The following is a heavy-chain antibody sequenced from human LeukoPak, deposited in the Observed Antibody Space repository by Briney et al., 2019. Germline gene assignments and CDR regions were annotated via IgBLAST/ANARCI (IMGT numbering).Heavy chain of an antibody. CDR1: GYSFTGYY. CDR2: INPNSGGT. J-gene: IGHJ4*02. Sequence: ASVKVSCKASGYSFTGYYIHWVRQAPGQGLEWMGWINPNSGGTNYAQKFQGRVTMTRETSISTVYMELSRLRSDDTAVYYCASTIAVADPFDYWGQGTLVTVSS. V-gene: IGHV1-2*02. CDR3: ASTIAVADPFDY. D-gene: IGHD6-19*01.